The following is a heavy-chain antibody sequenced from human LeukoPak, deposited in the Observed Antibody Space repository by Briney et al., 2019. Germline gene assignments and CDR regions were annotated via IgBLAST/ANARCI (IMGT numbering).Heavy chain of an antibody. J-gene: IGHJ4*02. CDR1: GYTFASYG. CDR3: ARNTYHCDSRGYFYFDY. Sequence: GASVKVSCKASGYTFASYGISWVRQAPGQGLEWMGWISAYNGNTNYAQRLQGRVTMTTDTSTSTAYMELRSLRADDTAVYYCARNTYHCDSRGYFYFDYWGQGTLVTVSS. D-gene: IGHD3-22*01. V-gene: IGHV1-18*01. CDR2: ISAYNGNT.